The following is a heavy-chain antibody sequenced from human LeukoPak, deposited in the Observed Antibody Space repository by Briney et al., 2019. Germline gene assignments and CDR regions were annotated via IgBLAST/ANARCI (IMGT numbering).Heavy chain of an antibody. CDR2: INHSGST. CDR1: GGSFSGYY. Sequence: PSENLSLTCAVYGGSFSGYYWSWIRQPPGKGLEWIGEINHSGSTNYNPSLKSRVTISVDTSKNQFSLKLSSVTAADTAVYYCARETYYDFWSDYSGFDPWGQRNLVTASS. V-gene: IGHV4-34*01. D-gene: IGHD3-3*01. J-gene: IGHJ5*02. CDR3: ARETYYDFWSDYSGFDP.